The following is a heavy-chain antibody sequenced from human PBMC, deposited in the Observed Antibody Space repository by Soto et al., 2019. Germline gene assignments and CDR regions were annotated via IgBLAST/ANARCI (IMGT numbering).Heavy chain of an antibody. Sequence: PGGSLRLSCAASGFTFTRYSMNWVRQAPGKGLEWVSSISSTTNYIYYGDSMKGRFTISRDNAENSLYLEMNSLRAEDTAVYCCARESEDLTSNFDYWGQGTLVTVSS. CDR3: ARESEDLTSNFDY. CDR1: GFTFTRYS. J-gene: IGHJ4*02. V-gene: IGHV3-21*06. CDR2: ISSTTNYI.